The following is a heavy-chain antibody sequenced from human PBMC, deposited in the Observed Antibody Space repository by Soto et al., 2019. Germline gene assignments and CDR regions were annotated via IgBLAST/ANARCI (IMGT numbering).Heavy chain of an antibody. J-gene: IGHJ4*02. CDR3: ARGGGNDPFDS. CDR1: GGSITPGGFS. CDR2: IGHLENT. D-gene: IGHD5-12*01. Sequence: QLRLQESGSGVVRTSETLSLTCTVSGGSITPGGFSWSWIRQSPGKGLEWIGYIGHLENTDCHPTIKSRLTMSIDRSKNQCSLNLSSVTAATRAVYSCARGGGNDPFDSWGQGVMVSVAS. V-gene: IGHV4-30-2*06.